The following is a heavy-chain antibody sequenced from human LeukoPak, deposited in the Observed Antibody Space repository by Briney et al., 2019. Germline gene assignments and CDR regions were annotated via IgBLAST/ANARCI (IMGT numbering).Heavy chain of an antibody. CDR3: ARQYSSSWYSTQNWFDP. CDR1: GGSFSGYY. Sequence: SETLSLTCAVYGGSFSGYYWSWIRQPPGKGLEWIGEINHSGSTNYNPSLKSRVTISVDTSKNQFSLKLSSVTAAGTAVYYCARQYSSSWYSTQNWFDPWGQGTLVTVSS. J-gene: IGHJ5*02. D-gene: IGHD6-13*01. V-gene: IGHV4-34*01. CDR2: INHSGST.